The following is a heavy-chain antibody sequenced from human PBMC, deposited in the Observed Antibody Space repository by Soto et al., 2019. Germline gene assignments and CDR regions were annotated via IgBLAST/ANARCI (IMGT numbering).Heavy chain of an antibody. Sequence: ASVKVSCKASGFTFTSSAVQWVRQARGQRLEWIGWIVVGSGNTNYAQKFQERVTITRDMSTSTAYMELSSPRSEDTAVYYCAAARIGYSRSLDYYYGMDVWGQGTTVTVSS. D-gene: IGHD6-13*01. V-gene: IGHV1-58*01. CDR1: GFTFTSSA. CDR3: AAARIGYSRSLDYYYGMDV. J-gene: IGHJ6*02. CDR2: IVVGSGNT.